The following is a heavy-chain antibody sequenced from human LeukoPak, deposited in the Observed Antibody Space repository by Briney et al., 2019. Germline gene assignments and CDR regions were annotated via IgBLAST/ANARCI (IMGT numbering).Heavy chain of an antibody. CDR2: IIPILGIA. Sequence: SVKVSCKASGGTFSSYAISWVRQAPGQGLEWMGRIIPILGIANYAQKFQGRVTITADKSTSTAYMELSSLRSEDTAVYYCARGTYYYDIGRTPGAFDIWGQGTMVTVSS. CDR1: GGTFSSYA. D-gene: IGHD3-22*01. J-gene: IGHJ3*02. CDR3: ARGTYYYDIGRTPGAFDI. V-gene: IGHV1-69*04.